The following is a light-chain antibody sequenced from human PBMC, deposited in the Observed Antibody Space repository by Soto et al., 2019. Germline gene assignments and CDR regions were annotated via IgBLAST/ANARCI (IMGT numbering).Light chain of an antibody. CDR1: SSDDGGYKS. J-gene: IGLJ1*01. CDR2: EVN. Sequence: QSALTQPPSASGSPGQSGTIACTGTSSDDGGYKSVSWYHQHPGKAPQLMIFEVNKRPSGVPDRFSGAKSGNTASQTVSGLPAGDEADYYCSAYAGNNNLGVFGTGTQLTVL. CDR3: SAYAGNNNLGV. V-gene: IGLV2-8*01.